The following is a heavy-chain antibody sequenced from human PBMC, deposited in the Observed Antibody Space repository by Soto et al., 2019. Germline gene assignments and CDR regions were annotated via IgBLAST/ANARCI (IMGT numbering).Heavy chain of an antibody. Sequence: SETLSLTCTVSGGSISSYYWSWIRQPPGKGLEWIGYIYYSGSTNYNPSLKSRVTISVDTSKNQFSLKLSSVTAADTAVYYCARVAGYSSSYYYYYGIDVWGQGTPVTVSS. CDR2: IYYSGST. CDR3: ARVAGYSSSYYYYYGIDV. J-gene: IGHJ6*02. V-gene: IGHV4-59*01. CDR1: GGSISSYY. D-gene: IGHD6-13*01.